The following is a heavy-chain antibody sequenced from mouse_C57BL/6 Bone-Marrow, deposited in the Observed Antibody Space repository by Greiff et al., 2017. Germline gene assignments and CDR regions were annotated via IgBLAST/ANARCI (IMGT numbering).Heavy chain of an antibody. CDR3: ARHEDMMIHHWYFDV. Sequence: LVKPGASVKLSCKASGYTFTEYTIHWVKQRSGQGLEWIGWFYPGSGSIKYNEKFKDKATLTADKSSSTVYMELSRLTSEDSAVYVCARHEDMMIHHWYFDVWGTGTTVTVSS. V-gene: IGHV1-62-2*01. J-gene: IGHJ1*03. CDR1: GYTFTEYT. CDR2: FYPGSGSI. D-gene: IGHD2-3*01.